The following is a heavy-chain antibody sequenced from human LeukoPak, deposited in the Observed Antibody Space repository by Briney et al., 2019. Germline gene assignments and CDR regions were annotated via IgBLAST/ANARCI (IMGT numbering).Heavy chain of an antibody. CDR1: GFTFSSYW. V-gene: IGHV3-7*01. CDR2: IRHDGGDK. J-gene: IGHJ4*02. Sequence: GGSLRLSCAASGFTFSSYWMSWVRQAPGKGLQWVANIRHDGGDKYYVDSVRGRFTISRDNAKNSLYLQMDSLRAEDTAVYYCARALMSPAPADYWGQGTLVAVSS. CDR3: ARALMSPAPADY.